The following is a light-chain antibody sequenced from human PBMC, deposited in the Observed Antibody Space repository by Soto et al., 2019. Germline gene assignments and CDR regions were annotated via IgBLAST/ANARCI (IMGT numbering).Light chain of an antibody. CDR3: QQYEDFPLT. Sequence: DIEMTQSPSSLSASVGDRVTITCQASQDISNYLYWYQQKTGRAPKLLIYDASSLESGVSSRFSGSGSGTHFTFTISSLQPDDIATYYCQQYEDFPLTFGQGTRLDIK. J-gene: IGKJ5*01. V-gene: IGKV1-33*01. CDR2: DAS. CDR1: QDISNY.